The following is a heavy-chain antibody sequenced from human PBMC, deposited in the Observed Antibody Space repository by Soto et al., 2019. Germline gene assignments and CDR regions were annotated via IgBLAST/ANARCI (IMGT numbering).Heavy chain of an antibody. CDR3: ALNSYDSSGYYYLDH. V-gene: IGHV5-51*01. J-gene: IGHJ4*02. CDR1: GYNFASYW. D-gene: IGHD3-22*01. Sequence: GESLKISCKGSGYNFASYWIGWVRQMPGKGLEWMGIIYPGDSDTTYSPSFQGQVTIPAAKSITTAYLQWSSLKASDTAMYYCALNSYDSSGYYYLDHWGQGTLVTVS. CDR2: IYPGDSDT.